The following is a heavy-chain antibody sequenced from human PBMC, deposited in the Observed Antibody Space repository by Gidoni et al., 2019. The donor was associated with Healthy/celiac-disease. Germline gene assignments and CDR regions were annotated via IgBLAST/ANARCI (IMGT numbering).Heavy chain of an antibody. CDR3: ARFCRDAFDI. CDR2: ISSRGTIT. D-gene: IGHD3-3*01. V-gene: IGHV3-11*01. CDR1: GFTFSDYY. Sequence: QVQLVESGGGLVMPGGSLRLSCAASGFTFSDYYMTWIRQAPGKGLEWVSYISSRGTITYYADSVKGRFTISRDNAKKSRYLKMNSRRAEDTALYYCARFCRDAFDIWGQGTMVTVSS. J-gene: IGHJ3*02.